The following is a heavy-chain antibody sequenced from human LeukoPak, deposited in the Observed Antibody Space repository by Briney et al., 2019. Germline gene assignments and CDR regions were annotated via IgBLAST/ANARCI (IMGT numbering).Heavy chain of an antibody. V-gene: IGHV3-30*02. J-gene: IGHJ3*02. Sequence: PGGSLRLSCAASGFTFSSYGMHWVRQAPGKGLEWVAFIRYDGSNKYYADSVKGRFTISRDNSKNTLYLQMNSLRAEDTAVYYCAKDRGYDILTGYYLDSIDAFDIWGQGTMVTVSS. CDR3: AKDRGYDILTGYYLDSIDAFDI. CDR2: IRYDGSNK. D-gene: IGHD3-9*01. CDR1: GFTFSSYG.